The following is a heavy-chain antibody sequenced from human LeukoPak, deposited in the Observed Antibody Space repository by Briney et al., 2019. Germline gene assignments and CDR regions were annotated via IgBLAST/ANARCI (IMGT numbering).Heavy chain of an antibody. V-gene: IGHV7-4-1*02. CDR2: INTDTGNP. CDR1: GGTFSSYA. J-gene: IGHJ6*02. Sequence: ASVKVSCKASGGTFSSYAISWVRQAPGQGLEWMGWINTDTGNPTYAQGFTGRFVFSLDTSGSTAYLQISSLKAEDTAMYYCARHSPGIAAAGTNYYNYGMDVWGQGTTVTVSS. CDR3: ARHSPGIAAAGTNYYNYGMDV. D-gene: IGHD6-13*01.